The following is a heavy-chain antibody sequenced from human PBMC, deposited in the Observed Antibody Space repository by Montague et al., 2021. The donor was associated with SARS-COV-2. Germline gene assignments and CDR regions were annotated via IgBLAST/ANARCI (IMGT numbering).Heavy chain of an antibody. CDR1: DDSMGGYY. D-gene: IGHD3-16*02. Sequence: SETLSLTCNVSDDSMGGYYWSWIRQSPGKGLEWIGYLYYSGSTSINPSLRSRVTISADTSKNQFSLKMTSVTTADTAVYYCARDSGERSRTTCYRPSYYGLAVWGKGTTVTVSS. V-gene: IGHV4-59*01. J-gene: IGHJ6*04. CDR3: ARDSGERSRTTCYRPSYYGLAV. CDR2: LYYSGST.